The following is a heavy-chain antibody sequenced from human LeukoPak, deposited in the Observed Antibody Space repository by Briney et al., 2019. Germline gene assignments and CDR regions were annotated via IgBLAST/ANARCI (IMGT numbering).Heavy chain of an antibody. CDR2: INHSGST. D-gene: IGHD2-15*01. J-gene: IGHJ6*03. CDR3: ARGGEIVVVVAATLNYYYYMDV. Sequence: SETLSLTCAVYGGSFSDYYWSWIRQPPGKGLEWIGEINHSGSTNYNPSLKSRVTISVDTSKNQISLKLSSVTAADTAVYYCARGGEIVVVVAATLNYYYYMDVWGKGTTVTVSS. V-gene: IGHV4-34*01. CDR1: GGSFSDYY.